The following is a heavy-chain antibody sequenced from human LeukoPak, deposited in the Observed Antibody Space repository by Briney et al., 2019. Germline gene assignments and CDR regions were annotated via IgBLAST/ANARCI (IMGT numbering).Heavy chain of an antibody. J-gene: IGHJ6*03. CDR2: IGPTGTDR. CDR3: AKVPIQLWLQGNYYYYYMDV. D-gene: IGHD5-18*01. Sequence: PGGSLRLSCAASGFTFSSCGFNWVRQAPGKGLEWVSSIGPTGTDRYYADSVKGRFTISRDNSKNTLYLQMNSLRAEDTAVYYCAKVPIQLWLQGNYYYYYMDVWGKGTTVTVSS. V-gene: IGHV3-23*01. CDR1: GFTFSSCG.